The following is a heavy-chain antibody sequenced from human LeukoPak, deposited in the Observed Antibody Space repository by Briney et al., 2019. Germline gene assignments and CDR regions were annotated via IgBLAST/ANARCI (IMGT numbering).Heavy chain of an antibody. CDR2: IIPIFGTA. CDR1: GGTFSSYA. J-gene: IGHJ6*02. D-gene: IGHD7-27*01. Sequence: ASVRVSCKASGGTFSSYAISWVRQAPGQGLEWMGGIIPIFGTANYAQKFQGRVTITADESTSTAYMELSSLRSEDTAVYYCARGSTGVYYYNGMDVWGQGTTVTVSS. CDR3: ARGSTGVYYYNGMDV. V-gene: IGHV1-69*01.